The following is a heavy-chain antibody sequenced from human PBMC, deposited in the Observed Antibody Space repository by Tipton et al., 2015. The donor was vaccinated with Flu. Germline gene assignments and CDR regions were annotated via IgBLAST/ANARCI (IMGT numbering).Heavy chain of an antibody. Sequence: LRLSCTLSGSSFGTVFWAWVRLSPGQGLEWIGSVSYNGQDYYSYSFEARAVVSIDVSKSQFSLSRSSVTASDPAVYYCAKRGYDSGGYFSTLAPLGWFDSWGRGTQVVVSS. J-gene: IGHJ5*01. V-gene: IGHV4-59*08. D-gene: IGHD3-16*01. CDR3: AKRGYDSGGYFSTLAPLGWFDS. CDR2: VSYNGQD. CDR1: GSSFGTVF.